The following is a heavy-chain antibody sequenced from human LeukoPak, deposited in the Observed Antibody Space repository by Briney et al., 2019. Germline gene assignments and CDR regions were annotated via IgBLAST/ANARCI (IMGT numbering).Heavy chain of an antibody. CDR1: GGTFSSYA. V-gene: IGHV1-69*01. CDR2: IIPIFGTA. Sequence: SVTVSFKASGGTFSSYAISWVRQAPGQGLEWMGGIIPIFGTANYAQKFQGRVTITADESTSTAYMELSSLRSEDTAVYYCARVFLTGYGGANWFDPWGQGTLVTVSS. D-gene: IGHD3-9*01. CDR3: ARVFLTGYGGANWFDP. J-gene: IGHJ5*02.